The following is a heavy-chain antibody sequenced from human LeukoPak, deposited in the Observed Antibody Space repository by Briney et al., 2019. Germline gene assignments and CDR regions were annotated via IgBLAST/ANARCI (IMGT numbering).Heavy chain of an antibody. CDR2: ISYDGSNK. CDR1: GYTFTDYY. V-gene: IGHV3-30*04. D-gene: IGHD3-10*01. Sequence: SCNTSGYTFTDYYMHWVRQAPAKALEGVAVISYDGSNKYYADSVKGRFTISRDNSKNTLYLQMNSLRAEDTAVYYCARDRAMVRGATYYYYMDVWGKGTTVTVSS. J-gene: IGHJ6*03. CDR3: ARDRAMVRGATYYYYMDV.